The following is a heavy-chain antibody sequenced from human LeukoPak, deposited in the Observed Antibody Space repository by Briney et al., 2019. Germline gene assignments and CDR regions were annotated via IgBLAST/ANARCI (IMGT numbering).Heavy chain of an antibody. CDR2: ISSSSSTI. Sequence: PGGSLRLSCAASGFTFITYSMNWVRQAPGKGLEWVSYISSSSSTIYHADSVKGRFTISRDNAKNSLYLQMNSLRAEDTAVYYCARDKYYYDSSGYSSFDYWGQGTLVTVSS. V-gene: IGHV3-48*01. CDR1: GFTFITYS. CDR3: ARDKYYYDSSGYSSFDY. J-gene: IGHJ4*02. D-gene: IGHD3-22*01.